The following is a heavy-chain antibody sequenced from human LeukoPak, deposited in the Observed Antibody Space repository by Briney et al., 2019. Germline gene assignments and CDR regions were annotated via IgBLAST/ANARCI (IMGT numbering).Heavy chain of an antibody. J-gene: IGHJ5*02. D-gene: IGHD3-3*01. Sequence: GASVKVSCKASGYTFTSYDINWVRQATGQGLEWMGWMNPNSGNTGYAQKSQGRVTMTRNTSISTAYMELSSLRSEDTAVYYCARGDYSRYYDFWSGLNWFDPWGQGTLVTVSS. CDR3: ARGDYSRYYDFWSGLNWFDP. V-gene: IGHV1-8*01. CDR2: MNPNSGNT. CDR1: GYTFTSYD.